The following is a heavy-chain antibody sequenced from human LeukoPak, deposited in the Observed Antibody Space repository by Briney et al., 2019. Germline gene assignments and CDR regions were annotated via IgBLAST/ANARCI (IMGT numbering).Heavy chain of an antibody. Sequence: PGGSLRLSCAASGFTFSSYAMHWVRQAPGKGLEWVAVISYDGSNKYYADSVKGRFTISRDNSKNTLYLQMNSLRAEDTAVYYCAKDDVGYCSSTSCRAYFDYWGQGTQVTVSS. CDR2: ISYDGSNK. CDR3: AKDDVGYCSSTSCRAYFDY. CDR1: GFTFSSYA. D-gene: IGHD2-2*01. J-gene: IGHJ4*02. V-gene: IGHV3-30-3*01.